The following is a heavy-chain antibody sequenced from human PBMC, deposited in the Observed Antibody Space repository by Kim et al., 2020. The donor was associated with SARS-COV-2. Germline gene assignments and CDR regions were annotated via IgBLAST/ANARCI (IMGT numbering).Heavy chain of an antibody. CDR3: ASTYCSSTSCYYYYYGMDV. J-gene: IGHJ6*02. D-gene: IGHD2-2*01. CDR2: IYHSGST. CDR1: GGSISSSNW. V-gene: IGHV4-4*02. Sequence: SETLSLTCAVSGGSISSSNWWSWVRQPPGKGLEWIGKIYHSGSTNYNPSLKSRVTISVDKSKNQFSLKLSSVTAADTAVYYCASTYCSSTSCYYYYYGMDVWAQVTTVTVSS.